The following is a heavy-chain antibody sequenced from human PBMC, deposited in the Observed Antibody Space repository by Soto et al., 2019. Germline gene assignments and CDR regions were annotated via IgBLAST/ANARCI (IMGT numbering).Heavy chain of an antibody. CDR1: GGSISSNY. V-gene: IGHV4-59*01. J-gene: IGHJ6*02. D-gene: IGHD6-13*01. Sequence: QVQLQESGPGLVKPSVTLSLTCSVSGGSISSNYWSWIRQPPGKGLEWIGYIYYSGSTNYNPSLKSRATTVADTAKNQFSQKLSTVTAAVTAVYYCARDPYTSSHGSLRGGFGMDAWGQGTTVTVSS. CDR2: IYYSGST. CDR3: ARDPYTSSHGSLRGGFGMDA.